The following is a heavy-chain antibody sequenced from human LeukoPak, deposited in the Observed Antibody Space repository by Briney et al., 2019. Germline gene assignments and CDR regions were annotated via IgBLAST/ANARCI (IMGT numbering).Heavy chain of an antibody. D-gene: IGHD2-2*01. CDR3: ARDVEGHCSSTSRRGGGFDP. V-gene: IGHV1-18*04. J-gene: IGHJ5*02. CDR1: GYTFTGYY. Sequence: ASVKVSCKASGYTFTGYYMHWVRQAPGQGLEWMGWISAYNGNTNYAQKLQGRVTMTTDTSTSTAYMELRSLRSDDTAVYYCARDVEGHCSSTSRRGGGFDPWGQGTLVTVSS. CDR2: ISAYNGNT.